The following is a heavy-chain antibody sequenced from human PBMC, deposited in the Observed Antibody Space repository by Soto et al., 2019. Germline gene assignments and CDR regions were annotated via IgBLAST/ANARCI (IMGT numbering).Heavy chain of an antibody. V-gene: IGHV3-30*18. CDR2: ISYDGSNK. CDR1: GFTFSSYG. Sequence: GGSLRLSCAASGFTFSSYGMHWVRQAPGKGLEWVAVISYDGSNKYYADSVKGRFTISRDNSKNTLYLQMNSLRAEDTAVYYCEKDGWELSGCFDYWGQGTLVTVSS. CDR3: EKDGWELSGCFDY. D-gene: IGHD1-26*01. J-gene: IGHJ4*02.